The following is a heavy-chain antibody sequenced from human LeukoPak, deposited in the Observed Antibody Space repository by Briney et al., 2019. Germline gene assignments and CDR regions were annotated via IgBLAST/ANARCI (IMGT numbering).Heavy chain of an antibody. CDR2: IVVGSGNT. CDR1: GFTFTSSA. D-gene: IGHD3-9*01. CDR3: AARRYFDWFRPHPMDAFDI. V-gene: IGHV1-58*02. Sequence: SVKVSCKASGFTFTSSAMQWVRQARGQRLEWIGWIVVGSGNTNYAQKFQERVTITRDMSTSTAYMELSSLRSEDTAVYYCAARRYFDWFRPHPMDAFDIWGQGTMVTVSS. J-gene: IGHJ3*02.